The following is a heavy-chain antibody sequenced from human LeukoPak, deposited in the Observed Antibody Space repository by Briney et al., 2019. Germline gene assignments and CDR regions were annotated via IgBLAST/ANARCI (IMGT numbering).Heavy chain of an antibody. CDR3: AKELDTMFFDY. CDR2: AGWAGGTT. J-gene: IGHJ4*02. D-gene: IGHD3-10*02. CDR1: GFNFDRYT. Sequence: GSLRLSCATSGFNFDRYTIHWVRQAPGKGLEWVPLAGWAGGTTFYSDSVRGRFTISRDSGRKSVYLQMNSLITDDTAFYFCAKELDTMFFDYWGQGALVTVSS. V-gene: IGHV3-43*01.